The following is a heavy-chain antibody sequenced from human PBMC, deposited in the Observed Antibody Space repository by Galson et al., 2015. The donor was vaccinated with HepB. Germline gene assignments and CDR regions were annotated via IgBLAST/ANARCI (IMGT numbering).Heavy chain of an antibody. CDR3: ARGGIIGIAHYYYYALDV. D-gene: IGHD1-20*01. V-gene: IGHV1-18*01. CDR2: IGPYNDNT. Sequence: SVKVSCKASGYTFINYGISWVRQAPGQGLEWMGWIGPYNDNTWFAKNFQDRVTMTTDTSTNTAHMELRSLRSDDTAVYYCARGGIIGIAHYYYYALDVWGQGTTVTVSS. J-gene: IGHJ6*02. CDR1: GYTFINYG.